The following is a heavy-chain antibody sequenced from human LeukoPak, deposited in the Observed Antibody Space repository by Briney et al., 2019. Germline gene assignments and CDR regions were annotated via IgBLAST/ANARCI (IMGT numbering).Heavy chain of an antibody. J-gene: IGHJ5*02. Sequence: PGGSLRLSCAASGFTFSSYAMTWVRQAPGKGLGWVSIISGSGGSTSYADSVKGRFTISRDNSKNTLYLQMNSLRAEDTALYYCAKPYSGTILTGWFDPWGQGTLVTVSS. CDR3: AKPYSGTILTGWFDP. CDR2: ISGSGGST. V-gene: IGHV3-23*01. D-gene: IGHD3-9*01. CDR1: GFTFSSYA.